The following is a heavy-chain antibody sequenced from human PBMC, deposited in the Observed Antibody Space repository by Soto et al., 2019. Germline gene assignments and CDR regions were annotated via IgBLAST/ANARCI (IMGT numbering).Heavy chain of an antibody. CDR2: IYPGDSDT. V-gene: IGHV5-51*01. Sequence: GESLKISCKGSGYSFTSYWIGWVRQMPGKGLEWMGIIYPGDSDTRYSPSFQGQVTISADKSISTAYLQWSSLKASDTAMYYCARLTYYDFWSGYYTSPYAMDVWGQGTTVTVSS. J-gene: IGHJ6*02. CDR1: GYSFTSYW. D-gene: IGHD3-3*01. CDR3: ARLTYYDFWSGYYTSPYAMDV.